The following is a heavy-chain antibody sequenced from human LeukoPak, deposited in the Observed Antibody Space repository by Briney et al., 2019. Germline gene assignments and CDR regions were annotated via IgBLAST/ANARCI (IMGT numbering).Heavy chain of an antibody. Sequence: KTSETLSLTCTVTGGSLSSNAYHWGWIRQPPGKGLEWIRTIHYNGRTDYNSSLESRLTISLDRTKDQFSLKLTSVTAADTAMYYCARVRYNYNCFDYWGQGTLVTVSS. D-gene: IGHD5-18*01. J-gene: IGHJ4*02. CDR2: IHYNGRT. CDR1: GGSLSSNAYH. V-gene: IGHV4-39*07. CDR3: ARVRYNYNCFDY.